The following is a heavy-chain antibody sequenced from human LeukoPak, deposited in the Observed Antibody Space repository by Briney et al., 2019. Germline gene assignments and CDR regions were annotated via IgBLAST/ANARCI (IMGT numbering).Heavy chain of an antibody. D-gene: IGHD4-17*01. Sequence: PGRSLRLSCAASGFTFSSYAMHWVRQAPGKGLEWVAVISYDGSNKYYADPVKGRFTISRDNSKNTLYLQMNSLRAEDTAVYYCARDQTTVTTPHAFDIWGQGTMVTVSS. CDR3: ARDQTTVTTPHAFDI. V-gene: IGHV3-30-3*01. J-gene: IGHJ3*02. CDR2: ISYDGSNK. CDR1: GFTFSSYA.